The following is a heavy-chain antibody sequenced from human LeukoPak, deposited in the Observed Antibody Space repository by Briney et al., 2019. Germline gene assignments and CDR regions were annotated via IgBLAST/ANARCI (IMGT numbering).Heavy chain of an antibody. J-gene: IGHJ4*02. V-gene: IGHV4-4*09. Sequence: PSETLSLTCTVSGVSITGYKWSWLRQSPGKGLEWIGFISTSGRTDYNPSLTSRVSMSVDTSKSQVSLRLSSVTAEDTAVYYCATSYDNKIVPHDCWGQGILVTVSS. CDR2: ISTSGRT. CDR3: ATSYDNKIVPHDC. CDR1: GVSITGYK. D-gene: IGHD3-9*01.